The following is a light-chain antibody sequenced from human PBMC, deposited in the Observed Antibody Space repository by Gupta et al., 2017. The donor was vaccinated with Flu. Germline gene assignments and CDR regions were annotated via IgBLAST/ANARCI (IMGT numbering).Light chain of an antibody. V-gene: IGKV3-11*01. CDR1: QSVSPS. Sequence: ESVLTQSPATLSLSPGERATLSCRASQSVSPSLAWYQQKPGQAPRLLIYDASNRPAGIPARFSASGSGTDFTLTISSVEHEDFAVYYCQQRTSWPMYTFGQGTRLEMK. J-gene: IGKJ2*01. CDR2: DAS. CDR3: QQRTSWPMYT.